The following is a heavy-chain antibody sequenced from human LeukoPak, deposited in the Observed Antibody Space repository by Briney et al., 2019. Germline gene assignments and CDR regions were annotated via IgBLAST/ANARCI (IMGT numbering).Heavy chain of an antibody. CDR3: AKDAQGANDLDDALDI. J-gene: IGHJ3*02. V-gene: IGHV3-30*18. Sequence: GGALRLSCGASGFSLSRYGMHGVRQAPGKGLAGVAVVSYDGRKKYYAGSVKGRFTISRDKSKKTLYLQMNSLRGEDTGVYFCAKDAQGANDLDDALDIWGQGTMVTVSS. D-gene: IGHD4/OR15-4a*01. CDR1: GFSLSRYG. CDR2: VSYDGRKK.